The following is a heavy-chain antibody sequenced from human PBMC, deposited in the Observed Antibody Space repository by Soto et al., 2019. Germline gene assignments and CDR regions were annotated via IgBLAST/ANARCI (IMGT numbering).Heavy chain of an antibody. CDR1: GASISSYY. CDR3: ARASHMDV. V-gene: IGHV4-59*12. Sequence: SETLSLTCAVSGASISSYYWNWIRQPPGKGLEWIGYIYYIGSTNYNPSLKSRVTISVDTSKNQFSLKLSSVTAADTAVYYCARASHMDVGGKGTRVTVSS. D-gene: IGHD6-6*01. J-gene: IGHJ6*03. CDR2: IYYIGST.